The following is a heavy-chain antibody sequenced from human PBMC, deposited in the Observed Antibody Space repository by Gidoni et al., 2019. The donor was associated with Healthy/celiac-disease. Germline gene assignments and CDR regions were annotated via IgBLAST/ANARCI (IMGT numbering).Heavy chain of an antibody. V-gene: IGHV7-4-1*02. CDR1: GYTFTRYA. D-gene: IGHD6-6*01. J-gene: IGHJ4*02. Sequence: QVQLVQSGSELKKPGASVKVSCKASGYTFTRYAMNWVRQAPGQGLEWMGWINPNTGNPTYAQGFTGRFVFSLDTSVSTAYLQISSLRAEDTAVYYCAKNKGVYSSASWAFDYWGQGTLVTVSS. CDR3: AKNKGVYSSASWAFDY. CDR2: INPNTGNP.